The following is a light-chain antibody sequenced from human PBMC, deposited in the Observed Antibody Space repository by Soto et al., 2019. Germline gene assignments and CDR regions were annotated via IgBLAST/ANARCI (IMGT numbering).Light chain of an antibody. V-gene: IGLV2-14*03. CDR2: DVS. Sequence: QSALTQPASVSGSPGQSITISCTGTSSDVGGYNYVSWYQQHPGKAPKVMIYDVSNRPSGVSNRFSGSKSGNTASLTISGLQAEDEADYYCSSYTSTSTLAFGGGTKLTV. CDR1: SSDVGGYNY. CDR3: SSYTSTSTLA. J-gene: IGLJ2*01.